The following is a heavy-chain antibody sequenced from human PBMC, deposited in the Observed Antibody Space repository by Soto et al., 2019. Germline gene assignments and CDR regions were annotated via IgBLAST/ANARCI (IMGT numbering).Heavy chain of an antibody. CDR1: GFTVSSNY. J-gene: IGHJ3*02. CDR3: ARGYSSTHDAFDI. CDR2: IYSGGST. D-gene: IGHD6-13*01. V-gene: IGHV3-53*01. Sequence: EVQLVESGGGLIQPGGSLRLSCAASGFTVSSNYMSWVRQAPGKGLEWVSVIYSGGSTYYADSVKGRFTISRDNSKNTLYLQMNSLRAEDTAVYYCARGYSSTHDAFDIWGQGTMVTVSS.